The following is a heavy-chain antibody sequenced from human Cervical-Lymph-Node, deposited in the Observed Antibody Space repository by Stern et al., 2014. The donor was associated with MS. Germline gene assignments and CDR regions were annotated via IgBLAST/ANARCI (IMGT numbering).Heavy chain of an antibody. CDR2: IDPDRGHT. CDR1: GNTFSDSS. V-gene: IGHV1-2*06. D-gene: IGHD2/OR15-2a*01. Sequence: QMQLVQSGPDVKKPGASLKVSCKASGNTFSDSSLHWLRQAPGKGLEWMGRIDPDRGHTKYAQRVHGRITLTRATATNTAYLELKSLTSDDMAVYYCARQRIIDMVDDAFDIWGQGTRVAVSS. J-gene: IGHJ3*02. CDR3: ARQRIIDMVDDAFDI.